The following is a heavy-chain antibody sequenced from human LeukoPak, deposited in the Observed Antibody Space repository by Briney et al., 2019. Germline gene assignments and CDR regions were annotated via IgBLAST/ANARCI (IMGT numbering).Heavy chain of an antibody. V-gene: IGHV4-39*01. CDR1: GGAISSSSYY. CDR3: ARKPIVVGAYYYFDY. D-gene: IGHD3-22*01. J-gene: IGHJ4*02. Sequence: KASETLSLTCTVSGGAISSSSYYWGWIRQPPGKGLEWIASIYYSGTTHYTPSLKSRVTISVDTSKNQFSLKLSSVTAADTAVYYCARKPIVVGAYYYFDYWGQGTLVTVSS. CDR2: IYYSGTT.